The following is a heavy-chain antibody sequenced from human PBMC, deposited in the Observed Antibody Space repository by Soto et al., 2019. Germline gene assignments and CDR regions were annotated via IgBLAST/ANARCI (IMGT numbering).Heavy chain of an antibody. CDR2: INPNSGGT. Sequence: ASVKVSCKASGYTFTGYYMHWVRQAPGQGLEWMGWINPNSGGTNYAQKFQGWVTMTRDTSISTAYMELSRLRSDDTAVYYCARAMTTVTTSIYYYYYGMDVWGQGNTVTV. V-gene: IGHV1-2*04. CDR1: GYTFTGYY. CDR3: ARAMTTVTTSIYYYYYGMDV. J-gene: IGHJ6*02. D-gene: IGHD4-4*01.